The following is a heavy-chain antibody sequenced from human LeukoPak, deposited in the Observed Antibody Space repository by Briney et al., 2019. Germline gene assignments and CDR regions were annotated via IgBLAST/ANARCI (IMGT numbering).Heavy chain of an antibody. Sequence: PSGTLSLTCGVSDGSISNYYWSWIRQPPGKGLEWIGFMYYSGTTNFNPSLKSRVTISVDTSKNQFSLKLSSVTAADTAVYYCARGLYYDDSAYYDYWGQGTLVTVSS. J-gene: IGHJ4*02. CDR3: ARGLYYDDSAYYDY. CDR2: MYYSGTT. V-gene: IGHV4-59*01. D-gene: IGHD3-22*01. CDR1: DGSISNYY.